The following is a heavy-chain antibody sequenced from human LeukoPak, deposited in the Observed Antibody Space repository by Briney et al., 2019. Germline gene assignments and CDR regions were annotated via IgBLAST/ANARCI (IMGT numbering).Heavy chain of an antibody. Sequence: GGSLRLSCAASGFTFSSYEMNWVRQAPGKGLEWVSYISSSGSTIYYADSVKGRFTISRDNAKNSLYLQMNSLRAEDTAVCYCARGYGSGSYYYYYGMDVWGKGTTVTVSS. CDR3: ARGYGSGSYYYYYGMDV. J-gene: IGHJ6*04. D-gene: IGHD3-10*01. CDR2: ISSSGSTI. V-gene: IGHV3-48*03. CDR1: GFTFSSYE.